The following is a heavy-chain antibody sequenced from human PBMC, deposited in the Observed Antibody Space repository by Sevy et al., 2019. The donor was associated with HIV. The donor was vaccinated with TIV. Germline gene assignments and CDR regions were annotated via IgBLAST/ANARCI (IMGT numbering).Heavy chain of an antibody. CDR1: GGSISSYY. Sequence: SETLSLTCTVSGGSISSYYWSWIRQPPGKGLEWIGRIYTSGNTNYNPSLTSRVIMSVDTSKNQLSLKLSSVTAADTAVYYCATKRGEVGGYYHDAFDIWGQGTMVTVSS. CDR2: IYTSGNT. V-gene: IGHV4-4*07. CDR3: ATKRGEVGGYYHDAFDI. D-gene: IGHD3-3*01. J-gene: IGHJ3*02.